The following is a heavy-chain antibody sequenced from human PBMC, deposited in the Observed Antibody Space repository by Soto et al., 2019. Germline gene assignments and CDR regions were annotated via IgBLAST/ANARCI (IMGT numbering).Heavy chain of an antibody. CDR2: ISGSDGST. J-gene: IGHJ4*02. V-gene: IGHV3-23*01. Sequence: GGSLRLSCAASGFTFSSHVMSWVRQAPGKGLEWVSAISGSDGSTYYADSVKGRFTISRDNSKNTLYLQMNSLRAEDTAVYYCAKDMSYPSGSSDYWGQGTLVTVSS. CDR1: GFTFSSHV. D-gene: IGHD3-10*01. CDR3: AKDMSYPSGSSDY.